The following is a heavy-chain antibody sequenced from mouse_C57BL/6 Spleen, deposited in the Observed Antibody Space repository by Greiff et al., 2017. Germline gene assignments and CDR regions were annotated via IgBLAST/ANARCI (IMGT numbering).Heavy chain of an antibody. Sequence: QVQLQQPGAELVMPGASVKLSCKASGYTFTSYWMHWVKQRPGQGLEWIGEIDPSDSYTNYNQKFKGKSTLTVDKSSSTAYMQLSSLTSEDSAVDYCARGGYYGSSPYYLDYGGQGTTLTVSS. CDR2: IDPSDSYT. D-gene: IGHD1-1*01. V-gene: IGHV1-69*01. CDR1: GYTFTSYW. J-gene: IGHJ2*01. CDR3: ARGGYYGSSPYYLDY.